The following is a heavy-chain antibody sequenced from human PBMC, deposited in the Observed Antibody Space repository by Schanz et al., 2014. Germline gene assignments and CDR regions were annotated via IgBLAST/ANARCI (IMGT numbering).Heavy chain of an antibody. V-gene: IGHV1-18*01. CDR1: GYAFTTYG. CDR3: ARGGYSSGWYDRDIAHFDY. D-gene: IGHD6-19*01. J-gene: IGHJ4*02. CDR2: ISTFRNEDT. Sequence: QVQLVQSGAEVKKPGASVRVSCKVSGYAFTTYGISWVRQAPGQGPEFMGWISTFRNEDTNSAQRFQGRVTMTTDPSTSTAYMELRSLRSDDTAVYYCARGGYSSGWYDRDIAHFDYWGQGTLVTVSS.